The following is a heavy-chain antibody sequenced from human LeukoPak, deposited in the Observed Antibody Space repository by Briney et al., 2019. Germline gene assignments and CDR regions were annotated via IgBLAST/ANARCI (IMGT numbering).Heavy chain of an antibody. CDR3: ARNISRWYSLHAFDI. CDR2: IYYSGST. CDR1: GGSISSYY. Sequence: SETLSLTCTVSGGSISSYYWSWIRQPPGKGLEWIGYIYYSGSTNYNPSLKSRVTISVDTSKNQFSLKLSSVTAADTAVYYCARNISRWYSLHAFDIWGQGTMVTVSS. J-gene: IGHJ3*02. V-gene: IGHV4-59*01. D-gene: IGHD6-13*01.